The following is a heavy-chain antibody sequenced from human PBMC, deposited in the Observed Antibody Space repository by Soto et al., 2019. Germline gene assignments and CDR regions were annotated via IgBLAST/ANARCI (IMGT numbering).Heavy chain of an antibody. Sequence: PSETLSLTCTVSSGPSSSYNWGWIRQSPGRRLEWIGYVYNTGGSGYNPSLESRVTISADTSTNIISLTLTSVTAADTAVYYCVRQWIGYVHSEVYAWGQGATLPVS. CDR2: VYNTGGS. CDR3: VRQWIGYVHSEVYA. D-gene: IGHD3-16*01. V-gene: IGHV4-59*08. J-gene: IGHJ6*02. CDR1: SGPSSSYN.